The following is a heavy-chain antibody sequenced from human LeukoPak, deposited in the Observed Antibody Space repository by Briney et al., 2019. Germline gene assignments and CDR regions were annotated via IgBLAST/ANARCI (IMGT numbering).Heavy chain of an antibody. CDR1: GFTFSSYS. CDR2: ISSSSYI. Sequence: TGGSLRPSCAASGFTFSSYSMNWVRQAPGKGLEWVSSISSSSYIYYADSVKGRFTISRDNAKNSLYLRMNSLRAEDTAVYYCARDSCGGDCRDYWGQGTLVTVSS. J-gene: IGHJ4*02. V-gene: IGHV3-21*01. CDR3: ARDSCGGDCRDY. D-gene: IGHD2-21*01.